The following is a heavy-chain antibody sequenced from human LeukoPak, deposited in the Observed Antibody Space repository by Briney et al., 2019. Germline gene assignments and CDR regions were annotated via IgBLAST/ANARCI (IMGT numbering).Heavy chain of an antibody. J-gene: IGHJ4*02. D-gene: IGHD3-10*01. Sequence: GGSLRLPCEASGLTFNKYWMTWVRQAPGKGLEWVANIKQDGSEKNYVDSVKGRFTISRDNAKSSLSLRMNSLSAEDTAVYYCAKGVWFGELRGYWGQGTLVTASS. CDR1: GLTFNKYW. CDR2: IKQDGSEK. CDR3: AKGVWFGELRGY. V-gene: IGHV3-7*01.